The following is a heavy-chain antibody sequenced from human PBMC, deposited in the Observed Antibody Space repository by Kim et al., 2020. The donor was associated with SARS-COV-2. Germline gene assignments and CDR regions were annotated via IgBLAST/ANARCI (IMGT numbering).Heavy chain of an antibody. D-gene: IGHD6-13*01. CDR3: ARDSSWYPPRYYVMDV. V-gene: IGHV4-34*01. CDR1: GGSFSGYY. Sequence: SETLSLTCAVYGGSFSGYYWSWIRQPPGKGLEWIGEINHSGSTNYNPSLKSRVTISVDTSKNQFSLKLSSVTAADTAVYYCARDSSWYPPRYYVMDVWGQGTTVTVSS. J-gene: IGHJ6*02. CDR2: INHSGST.